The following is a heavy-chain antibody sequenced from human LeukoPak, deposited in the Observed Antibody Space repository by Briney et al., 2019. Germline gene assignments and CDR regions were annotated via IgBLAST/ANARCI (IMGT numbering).Heavy chain of an antibody. V-gene: IGHV4-4*07. Sequence: NTSETLSLTCTVSGASISKYYWSWIRQPAGKGLEWIGRIYVRGTTDGNPTDYKPPLKSRVIMSVDTSKNQFSLNLSSVTAADTAVYYCARGYSYGKNWFDPWGQGTLVSVSS. D-gene: IGHD5-18*01. CDR1: GASISKYY. CDR3: ARGYSYGKNWFDP. CDR2: IYVRGTTDGNPT. J-gene: IGHJ5*02.